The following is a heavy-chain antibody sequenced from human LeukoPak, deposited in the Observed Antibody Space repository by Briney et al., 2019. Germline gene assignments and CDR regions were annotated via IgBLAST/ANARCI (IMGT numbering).Heavy chain of an antibody. CDR1: GFTFSSYS. CDR2: ISSSSSYI. D-gene: IGHD3-9*01. CDR3: ARVIQIYGADYDILTGYGY. J-gene: IGHJ4*02. Sequence: PGGSLRLSCAASGFTFSSYSMNWVRQAPGKGLEWVSSISSSSSYIYYADSVKGRFTTSRDNARNSLYLQMNSLRAEDTAVYYCARVIQIYGADYDILTGYGYWGQGTLVTVSS. V-gene: IGHV3-21*01.